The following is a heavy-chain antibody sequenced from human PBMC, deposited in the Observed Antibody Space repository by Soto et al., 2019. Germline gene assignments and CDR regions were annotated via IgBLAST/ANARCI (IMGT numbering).Heavy chain of an antibody. D-gene: IGHD1-1*01. Sequence: QVQLVQSGGEVKKPGASVKVSCKAFGYTLSSYALRWLRKAPGQGLEWMGWTSAYNGNTNYAQNFQGRVTMTTDTSTNTAYLELTNLISDDTAVYYCARDLGWNDYWGQGTLVTVSS. CDR3: ARDLGWNDY. CDR1: GYTLSSYA. J-gene: IGHJ4*02. CDR2: TSAYNGNT. V-gene: IGHV1-18*01.